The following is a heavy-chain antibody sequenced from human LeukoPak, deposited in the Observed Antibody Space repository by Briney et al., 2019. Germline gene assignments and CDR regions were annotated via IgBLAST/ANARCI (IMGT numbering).Heavy chain of an antibody. CDR2: TNPNSGGT. D-gene: IGHD3-3*01. CDR3: ARAYYDFSDFDY. Sequence: ASVKVSCKASGYTFTGYYMHWVRQAPGQGLEWMGRTNPNSGGTNYAQKFQGRVTMTRDTSISTAYMELSRLRPDDTAVYYCARAYYDFSDFDYWGQGTLVTVSS. J-gene: IGHJ4*02. V-gene: IGHV1-2*06. CDR1: GYTFTGYY.